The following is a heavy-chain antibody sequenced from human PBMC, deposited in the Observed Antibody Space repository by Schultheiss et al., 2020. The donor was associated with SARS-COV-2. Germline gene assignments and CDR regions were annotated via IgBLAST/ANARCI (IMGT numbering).Heavy chain of an antibody. D-gene: IGHD5-12*01. CDR1: GYTFTSYY. CDR2: INPSGGST. CDR3: ARRAIQWPGPYYYYGMDV. J-gene: IGHJ6*02. Sequence: ASVKVSCKASGYTFTSYYMHWVRQAPGQGLEWMGIINPSGGSTSYAQKFQGRVTITADESTSTAYMELSSLRSEDTAVYYCARRAIQWPGPYYYYGMDVWGQGTTVTVSS. V-gene: IGHV1-46*01.